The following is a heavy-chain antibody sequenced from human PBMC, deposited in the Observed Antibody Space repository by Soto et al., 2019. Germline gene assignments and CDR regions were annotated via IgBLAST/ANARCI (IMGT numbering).Heavy chain of an antibody. CDR3: ARDSYPGPDHMITFGGVLGPFDY. V-gene: IGHV3-30-3*01. CDR2: ISYDGSNK. J-gene: IGHJ4*02. CDR1: GFTFSSYA. Sequence: PGGSLRLSCAASGFTFSSYAMHWVRQAPGKGLEWVAVISYDGSNKYYADSVKVRFTISRDNSKNTLYLQMNSLRAEDTAVYYCARDSYPGPDHMITFGGVLGPFDYWGQGTLVTVSS. D-gene: IGHD3-16*01.